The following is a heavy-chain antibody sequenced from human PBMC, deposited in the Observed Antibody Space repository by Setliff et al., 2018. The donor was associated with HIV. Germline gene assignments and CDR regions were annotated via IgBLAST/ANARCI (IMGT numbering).Heavy chain of an antibody. J-gene: IGHJ4*02. CDR1: GGSFSGYY. V-gene: IGHV4-34*01. CDR2: INHSGST. CDR3: ARPGTSGWLYFDY. D-gene: IGHD6-19*01. Sequence: KTSETLSLTCAVYGGSFSGYYWSWIRQPPGKGLEWIGEINHSGSTNYNMSLWSRVTISLDASRNQFSLKLSSVTAADTAVYYCARPGTSGWLYFDYWGQGTLVTVSS.